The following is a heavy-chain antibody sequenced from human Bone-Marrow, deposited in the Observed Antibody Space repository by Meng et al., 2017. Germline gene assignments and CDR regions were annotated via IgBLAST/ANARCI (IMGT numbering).Heavy chain of an antibody. Sequence: GESLKISCAASGFTFSDYYMSWVRQAPGKGLEWVAYIGSGGGDIFYADSVKGRFTISRDNAGDSLFLQMNSLRVEDTAVYYCARDQVSGRGVGWGQGTLVTVSS. D-gene: IGHD5/OR15-5a*01. J-gene: IGHJ4*02. CDR3: ARDQVSGRGVG. V-gene: IGHV3-11*04. CDR2: IGSGGGDI. CDR1: GFTFSDYY.